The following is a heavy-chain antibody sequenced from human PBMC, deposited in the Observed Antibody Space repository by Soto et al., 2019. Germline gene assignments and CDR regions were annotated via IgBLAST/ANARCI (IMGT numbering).Heavy chain of an antibody. Sequence: GGSLRLSCAASGFTFSSYAMSWVRQAPGKGLEWVSAISGSGGSTYYADSVKGRFTISRDNSKNTLYLQMNSLRAEDTAVYYCAKEGYYYGSGSEYYYYYYMDVWGKGTTVTVSS. CDR2: ISGSGGST. J-gene: IGHJ6*03. D-gene: IGHD3-10*01. CDR3: AKEGYYYGSGSEYYYYYYMDV. CDR1: GFTFSSYA. V-gene: IGHV3-23*01.